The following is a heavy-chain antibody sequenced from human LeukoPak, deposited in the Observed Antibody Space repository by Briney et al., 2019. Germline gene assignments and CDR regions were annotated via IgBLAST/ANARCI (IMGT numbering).Heavy chain of an antibody. Sequence: GGSLRLSCTGSGFTLGDYVMSWVRQTPGKGLEWVAKIKADGGEKDHVASVKGRFTISRDNAKNSLYLQMNSLRVEDTAVYYCARGGAARPDFWGQGTLVTVSS. D-gene: IGHD6-6*01. J-gene: IGHJ4*02. CDR3: ARGGAARPDF. CDR2: IKADGGEK. V-gene: IGHV3-7*01. CDR1: GFTLGDYV.